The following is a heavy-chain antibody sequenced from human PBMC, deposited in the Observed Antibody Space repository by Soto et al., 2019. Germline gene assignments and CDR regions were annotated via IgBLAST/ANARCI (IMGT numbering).Heavy chain of an antibody. CDR2: ISPYNGKT. CDR3: ARAPSWHGLDV. Sequence: ASVKVSCKASGYTFDIFGMNWVRQSPGLGLEWMGWISPYNGKTEIAEKFQGRVTMATDTSTNTAYMEVRSLRSDDTAVYYCARAPSWHGLDVWGQGTTVTVSS. CDR1: GYTFDIFG. J-gene: IGHJ6*02. V-gene: IGHV1-18*04.